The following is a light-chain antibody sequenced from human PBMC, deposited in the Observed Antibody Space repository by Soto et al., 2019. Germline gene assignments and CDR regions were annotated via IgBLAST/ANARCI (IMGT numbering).Light chain of an antibody. Sequence: QSVLTQPRSVSGSPGQSVTLSCTGTSSDVGGYNYVSWYQQHPGKAPKLMIYDVSKRPSGVPDRFSVSKSGNTASLTISGLQSEDEADYYCCSYSGSPHVVFGGGTELTVL. CDR1: SSDVGGYNY. CDR2: DVS. V-gene: IGLV2-11*01. J-gene: IGLJ2*01. CDR3: CSYSGSPHVV.